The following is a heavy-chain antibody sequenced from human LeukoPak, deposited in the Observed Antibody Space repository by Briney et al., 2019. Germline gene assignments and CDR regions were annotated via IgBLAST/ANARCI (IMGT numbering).Heavy chain of an antibody. J-gene: IGHJ4*02. CDR2: IRSKAYGGAT. CDR3: TRDTIAAPGTESH. CDR1: GFTFGDYA. D-gene: IGHD6-13*01. V-gene: IGHV3-49*04. Sequence: AGGSLRLSCTASGFTFGDYALTWVRQAPGKGLEWVGFIRSKAYGGATEYAASVKGRFTISRDDSKSIAYLQMNSLKTGDTAVYYCTRDTIAAPGTESHWGQGTLVTVSS.